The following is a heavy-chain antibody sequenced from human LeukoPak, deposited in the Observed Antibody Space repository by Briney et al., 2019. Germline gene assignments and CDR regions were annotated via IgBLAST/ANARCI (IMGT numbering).Heavy chain of an antibody. CDR1: GYTFTSYG. CDR3: ARQGYGVTSQGAADY. CDR2: ISAYNGNT. J-gene: IGHJ4*02. D-gene: IGHD4-23*01. Sequence: ASVKVSCKSSGYTFTSYGISWVRQAPGQGLEWMGWISAYNGNTNYAQNLQGRVTLTTDTSASTAYMELRSLRSDDTAVYYCARQGYGVTSQGAADYWGKGTLVTVSS. V-gene: IGHV1-18*01.